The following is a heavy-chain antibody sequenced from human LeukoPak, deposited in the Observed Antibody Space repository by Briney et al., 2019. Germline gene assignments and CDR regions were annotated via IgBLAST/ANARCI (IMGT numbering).Heavy chain of an antibody. D-gene: IGHD4-17*01. Sequence: SETLSLTCTVSGGSISSGGYYWSWIRQHPGKCLECIGYIYYSGSTYDNPSLKSRVTISVHTSKKQFSLKLSSVPAADTAVYYCATEEGYGDSNYWGQGTLVTVSS. CDR3: ATEEGYGDSNY. CDR2: IYYSGST. V-gene: IGHV4-31*03. J-gene: IGHJ4*02. CDR1: GGSISSGGYY.